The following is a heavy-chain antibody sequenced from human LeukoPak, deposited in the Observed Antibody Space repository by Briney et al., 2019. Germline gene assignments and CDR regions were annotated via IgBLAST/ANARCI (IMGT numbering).Heavy chain of an antibody. CDR2: ISSSGSAI. CDR1: GFTFSNYE. J-gene: IGHJ4*02. V-gene: IGHV3-48*03. D-gene: IGHD6-19*01. CDR3: ARENNAVAAHYFDY. Sequence: GGSLRLSCAASGFTFSNYEMNWVRQAPGKGLEWVSYISSSGSAIYYADSVKGRFTISRDNAKNSLYLQMKSLRAEDTAVYYCARENNAVAAHYFDYWGQGTLVTVSS.